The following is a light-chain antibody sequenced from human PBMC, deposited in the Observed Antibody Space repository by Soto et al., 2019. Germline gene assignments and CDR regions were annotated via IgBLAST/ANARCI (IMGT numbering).Light chain of an antibody. CDR3: QQYDNLPLT. J-gene: IGKJ4*01. CDR2: NAS. Sequence: IQMTQSPSSLSASVGDRVTITCQASQDIKNYLNWYQQKSGKAPKLLIYNASDLETGVPSRFSGSGSGTDFTFTINSLQPEDIATYYCQQYDNLPLTFGRGTKVYIK. V-gene: IGKV1-33*01. CDR1: QDIKNY.